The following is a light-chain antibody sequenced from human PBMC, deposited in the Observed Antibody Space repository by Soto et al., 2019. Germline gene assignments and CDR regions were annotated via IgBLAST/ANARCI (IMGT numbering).Light chain of an antibody. CDR1: SSNIGAGYD. Sequence: QSVLTQPPSVSGAPGQRVTISCTGSSSNIGAGYDVHWYQQLPGRAPKLLIYGNTKRPSGVPDRFSGSKSGTSASLAITGLQAEDEADYYCRSFDSSLSVVFGGGTKLTVL. J-gene: IGLJ2*01. V-gene: IGLV1-40*01. CDR2: GNT. CDR3: RSFDSSLSVV.